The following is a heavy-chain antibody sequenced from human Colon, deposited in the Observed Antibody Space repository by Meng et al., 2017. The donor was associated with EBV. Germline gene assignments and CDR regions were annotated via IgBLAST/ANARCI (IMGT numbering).Heavy chain of an antibody. J-gene: IGHJ4*02. Sequence: QVQLVKSGAEVKKPGASVNVSCKASGYTFTSYDINWVRQGTGQGLEWMGWMNPNRGTTGYAQKFQGRVTMTRNISKSTAYMDLSSLRSEDTAVYYCATGVADFEYWGQGTLVTVSS. CDR2: MNPNRGTT. V-gene: IGHV1-8*01. CDR3: ATGVADFEY. CDR1: GYTFTSYD. D-gene: IGHD6-19*01.